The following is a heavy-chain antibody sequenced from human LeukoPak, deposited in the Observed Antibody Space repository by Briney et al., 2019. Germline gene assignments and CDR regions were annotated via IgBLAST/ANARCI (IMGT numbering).Heavy chain of an antibody. Sequence: GGSLRLSCGASGFTFDDYGMSWVRQAPGKGLEWVSGINWNGGSTGYADSVKGRFTISRDNAKNSLYLQMNSLRAEDTALYYCASGGSGYYEYFQHWGQGTLVTVSS. D-gene: IGHD5-12*01. CDR2: INWNGGST. V-gene: IGHV3-20*04. CDR1: GFTFDDYG. J-gene: IGHJ1*01. CDR3: ASGGSGYYEYFQH.